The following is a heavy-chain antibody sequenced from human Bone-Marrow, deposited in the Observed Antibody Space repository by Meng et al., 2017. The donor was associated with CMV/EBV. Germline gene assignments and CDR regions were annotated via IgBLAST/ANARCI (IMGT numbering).Heavy chain of an antibody. CDR1: GFTFSNAW. D-gene: IGHD4-11*01. CDR2: IKSKTDGGTT. Sequence: GGSLKISWAASGFTFSNAWMSWVRQAPGKGPEWVGRIKSKTDGGTTDYAAPVKGRFTIPRDESKNTLYLQMNSLKTEDTAVYYCTMDYRRIFGVDVWGQGTTVTVSS. J-gene: IGHJ6*02. CDR3: TMDYRRIFGVDV. V-gene: IGHV3-15*01.